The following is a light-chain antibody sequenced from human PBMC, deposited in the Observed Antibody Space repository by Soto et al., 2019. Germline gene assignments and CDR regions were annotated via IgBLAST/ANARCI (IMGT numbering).Light chain of an antibody. V-gene: IGKV1-27*01. CDR3: QKYNSAPWT. Sequence: DIQMTQSPSSLSASVGDRVTITCRASQGISNYLAWYQQKPGTVPKLLISAASTLQTGVPSRFSGGGSGTDFTLTISRLQPEDVATYYCQKYNSAPWTFGQGTKVDIK. CDR1: QGISNY. CDR2: AAS. J-gene: IGKJ1*01.